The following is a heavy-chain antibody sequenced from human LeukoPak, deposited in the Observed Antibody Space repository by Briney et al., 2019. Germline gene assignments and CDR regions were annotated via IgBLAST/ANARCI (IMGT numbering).Heavy chain of an antibody. CDR2: IYYSGST. D-gene: IGHD4-11*01. Sequence: SETLSLTCTVSGGSISSSSYYWGWIRQPPGKGLEWIGSIYYSGSTYYNPSLKSRVTISVDTSKNQFSLKLSSVTAADTAVYYCARVGGGDDYRNWFDPWGQGTLVTVSS. V-gene: IGHV4-39*07. J-gene: IGHJ5*02. CDR3: ARVGGGDDYRNWFDP. CDR1: GGSISSSSYY.